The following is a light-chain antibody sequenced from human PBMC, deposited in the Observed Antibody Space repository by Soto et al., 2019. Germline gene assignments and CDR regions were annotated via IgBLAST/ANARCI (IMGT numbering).Light chain of an antibody. V-gene: IGKV3-20*01. CDR3: QVYASSPLT. CDR1: QSVSSSY. CDR2: GAS. Sequence: ENVLSQSPGALSLHPGERATLSCRASQSVSSSYLAWYQQKPGQAPRLLIYGASSRATGIPDRFSGSGSGTDFTLTISRLEPEDFAVYYCQVYASSPLTFGGGTKVDI. J-gene: IGKJ4*01.